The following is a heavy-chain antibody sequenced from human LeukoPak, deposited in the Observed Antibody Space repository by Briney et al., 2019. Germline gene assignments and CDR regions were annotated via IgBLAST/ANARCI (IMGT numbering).Heavy chain of an antibody. CDR2: IYHSGST. D-gene: IGHD1-26*01. J-gene: IGHJ5*02. Sequence: SETLSLTCAVSGGSISSGGYSWSWIRQPPGKGLEWIGYIYHSGSTYYGPSLKSRVTISVDRSKNQFSLKLSSVTAADTAVYYCAREGIGRWENWFDPWGQGTLVTVSS. CDR1: GGSISSGGYS. CDR3: AREGIGRWENWFDP. V-gene: IGHV4-30-2*01.